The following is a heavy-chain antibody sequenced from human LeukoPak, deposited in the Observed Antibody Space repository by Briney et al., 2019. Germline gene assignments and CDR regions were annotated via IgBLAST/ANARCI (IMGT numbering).Heavy chain of an antibody. CDR2: IHSSGAT. Sequence: SQTLSLTCTVSGGSINNYFWSWVRQHPGKAPEWIGYIHSSGATVYKTPPFESRAAMSVDTSQNQVSLQLRSVTAADTAVYYCARGGSRITLRRGIIIDYFDYWGPGTLVTVSS. V-gene: IGHV4-31*03. CDR1: GGSINNYF. J-gene: IGHJ4*02. D-gene: IGHD3-10*01. CDR3: ARGGSRITLRRGIIIDYFDY.